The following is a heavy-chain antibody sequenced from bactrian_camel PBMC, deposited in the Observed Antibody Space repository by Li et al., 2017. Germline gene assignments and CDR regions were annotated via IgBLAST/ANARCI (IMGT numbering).Heavy chain of an antibody. CDR1: GNGDGSGY. CDR2: IYPRGGST. D-gene: IGHD6*01. CDR3: TRDRGLAVPAGSFDY. Sequence: VQLVESGGGLVQPGGSLRLSCAVTGNGDGSGYRCSGWFRQAPGQEREGVAAIYPRGGSTSYADSVKGRFTISRDNAKNTINLELNSLKTEDTAMYYCTRDRGLAVPAGSFDYWAQGTQVTVS. J-gene: IGHJ6*01. V-gene: IGHV3S54*01.